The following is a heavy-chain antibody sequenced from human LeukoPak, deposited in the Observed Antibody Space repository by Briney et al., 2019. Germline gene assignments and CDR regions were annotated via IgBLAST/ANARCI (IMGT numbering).Heavy chain of an antibody. J-gene: IGHJ5*02. D-gene: IGHD1-26*01. CDR2: IYNSRST. V-gene: IGHV4-4*09. CDR1: GGSISSYY. Sequence: KPSETLSLTCTVSGGSISSYYWSWIRQPRGKGLEWTGYIYNSRSTNYHPPLKSRVTISVDTSENQFSLKLSPVTAADTAVYYCARLVGNIWFDPWGQGTLVTVSS. CDR3: ARLVGNIWFDP.